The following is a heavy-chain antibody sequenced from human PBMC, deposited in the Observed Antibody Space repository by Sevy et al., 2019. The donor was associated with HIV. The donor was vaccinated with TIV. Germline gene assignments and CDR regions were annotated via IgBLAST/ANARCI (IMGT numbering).Heavy chain of an antibody. CDR1: GFIFSNFG. CDR3: VRVTPDEDGTTLDS. V-gene: IGHV3-33*01. J-gene: IGHJ4*02. D-gene: IGHD4-4*01. CDR2: IWHDGTKK. Sequence: GGSLRLSCAASGFIFSNFGINWVRQAPGKGLEWVTIIWHDGTKKHYLESVKGRFTISRDNSKNTVYLQMNSLRVEDPGTYYCVRVTPDEDGTTLDSWGLGTLVTVSS.